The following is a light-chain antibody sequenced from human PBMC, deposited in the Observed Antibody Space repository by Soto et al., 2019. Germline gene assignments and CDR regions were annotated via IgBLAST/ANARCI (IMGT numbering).Light chain of an antibody. CDR3: QYCVSSLSNSWL. Sequence: QAVVTQPPSLTGAPGRRVTISCTGGSANIGSGYEVHWYQHLPGTAPKLLIYRVTNQPSGVPDRFSGSWSGPSAALAITGLQAVDEGDYDCQYCVSSLSNSWLFGGGTQLTVL. J-gene: IGLJ3*02. V-gene: IGLV1-40*01. CDR2: RVT. CDR1: SANIGSGYE.